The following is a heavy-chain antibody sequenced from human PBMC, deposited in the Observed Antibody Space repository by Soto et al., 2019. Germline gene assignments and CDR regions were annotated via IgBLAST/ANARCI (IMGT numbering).Heavy chain of an antibody. J-gene: IGHJ5*02. D-gene: IGHD6-19*01. CDR3: AGMPYTSGLRFDP. CDR2: INQREVT. CDR1: ADSYSISTSS. V-gene: IGHV4-30-2*01. Sequence: SQTMSLTCFMSADSYSISTSSWSWIRQPPGKALQWIRLINQREVTTYNPSLASRVSISLDRSDNQCSLKLKSVTAADTAVYFCAGMPYTSGLRFDPWGPGTLVTVSS.